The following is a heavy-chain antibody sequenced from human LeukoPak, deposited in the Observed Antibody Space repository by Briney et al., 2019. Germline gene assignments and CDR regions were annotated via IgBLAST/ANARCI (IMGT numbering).Heavy chain of an antibody. V-gene: IGHV4-39*07. CDR1: GGSISSYY. J-gene: IGHJ4*02. CDR3: ARDSSGSYYFDY. CDR2: IYYSGST. D-gene: IGHD6-19*01. Sequence: SETLSLTCTVSGGSISSYYWSWIRQPPGKGLEWIGSIYYSGSTYYNPSLKSRVTISVDTSKNQFSLKLSSVTAADTAVYYCARDSSGSYYFDYWGQGTLVTVSS.